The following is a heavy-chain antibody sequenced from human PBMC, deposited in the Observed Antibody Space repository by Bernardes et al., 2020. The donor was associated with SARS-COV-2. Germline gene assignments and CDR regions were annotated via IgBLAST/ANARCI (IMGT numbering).Heavy chain of an antibody. CDR3: AKGDGYSSLRVFFDY. CDR1: GFTFSNFE. V-gene: IGHV3-48*03. J-gene: IGHJ4*02. Sequence: GGSLRLSCAASGFTFSNFEMNWVRQAPGKGLEWISYINSRGTRISYTDSVKGRFTISRDNAKNSLYLQMSGLGAEDTALYYCAKGDGYSSLRVFFDYWGQGTLVTVSS. CDR2: INSRGTRI. D-gene: IGHD5-18*01.